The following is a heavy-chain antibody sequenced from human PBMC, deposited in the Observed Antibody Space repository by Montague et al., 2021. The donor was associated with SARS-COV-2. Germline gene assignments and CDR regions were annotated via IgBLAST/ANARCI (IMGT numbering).Heavy chain of an antibody. CDR1: GGSISGYY. D-gene: IGHD1-20*01. CDR2: IYNSGST. V-gene: IGHV4-4*07. Sequence: SETLSLTRTASGGSISGYYWSWFRQSAGKGLEWIGRIYNSGSTSYNPSLKSRVTMSVDTSKNQFSLKLSSVTAADTAVYYCVRDQGRSNWNYPDYWGQGTLVTVSS. J-gene: IGHJ4*02. CDR3: VRDQGRSNWNYPDY.